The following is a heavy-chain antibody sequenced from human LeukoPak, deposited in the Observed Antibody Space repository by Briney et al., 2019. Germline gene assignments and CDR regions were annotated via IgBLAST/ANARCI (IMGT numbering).Heavy chain of an antibody. CDR3: ARTQPITSLEWLLREFDY. CDR2: IYPGDSDT. J-gene: IGHJ4*02. CDR1: GYSFTSYW. V-gene: IGHV5-51*01. D-gene: IGHD3-3*01. Sequence: GESLKISCKGSGYSFTSYWIGWVRQMPGKGLEWMGIIYPGDSDTRYSPSFQGQVTISADKSISTAYLQWSSLKASDTAMYYCARTQPITSLEWLLREFDYWGQGTLVTVSS.